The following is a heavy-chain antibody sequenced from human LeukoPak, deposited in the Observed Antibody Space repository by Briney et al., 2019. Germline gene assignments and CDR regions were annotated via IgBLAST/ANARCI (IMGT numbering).Heavy chain of an antibody. D-gene: IGHD2-15*01. CDR1: GFTFSSYA. Sequence: GGSLRLSCAASGFTFSSYAMSWVRQAPGKGLEWVSAISGSGGSTYYADSVKGRFTISRDNSKNTLYLQMNSLRAEDTAVYYCARGGGVVVAATHDAFDIWGQGTMVTVSS. V-gene: IGHV3-23*01. J-gene: IGHJ3*02. CDR2: ISGSGGST. CDR3: ARGGGVVVAATHDAFDI.